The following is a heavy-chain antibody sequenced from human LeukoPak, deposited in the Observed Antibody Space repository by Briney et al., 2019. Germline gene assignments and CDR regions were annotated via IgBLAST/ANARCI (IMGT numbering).Heavy chain of an antibody. D-gene: IGHD6-6*01. Sequence: QPGGSLRLSCAASGFTFSSYWMSWVRQAPGKGLEWVANIKQDGSEKYYVDSVKGRFTISRDNAKNSLYLQMNSLRAEDTAVYYCARDRIASRPDFDYWGQGTLVTVSS. CDR2: IKQDGSEK. CDR3: ARDRIASRPDFDY. J-gene: IGHJ4*02. CDR1: GFTFSSYW. V-gene: IGHV3-7*01.